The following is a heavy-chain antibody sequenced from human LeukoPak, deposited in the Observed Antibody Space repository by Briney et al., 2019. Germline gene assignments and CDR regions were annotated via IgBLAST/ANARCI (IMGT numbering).Heavy chain of an antibody. J-gene: IGHJ4*02. V-gene: IGHV3-53*01. CDR3: AFTSLYYDFWSY. CDR2: IYSGGST. D-gene: IGHD3-3*01. Sequence: GGSLRLSCAASGFTVSSNYMSWVRQAPGKGLEWVSVIYSGGSTYYADSVKGRFTISRDNSKNTLYLQMNSLRAEDTAVYYCAFTSLYYDFWSYWGQGTLVTVSS. CDR1: GFTVSSNY.